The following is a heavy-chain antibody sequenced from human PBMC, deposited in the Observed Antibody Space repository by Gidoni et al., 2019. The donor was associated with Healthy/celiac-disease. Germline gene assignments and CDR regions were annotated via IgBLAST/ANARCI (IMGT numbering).Heavy chain of an antibody. CDR3: AKDFLPKGAFDI. CDR1: GFTFSRYA. V-gene: IGHV3-23*01. J-gene: IGHJ3*02. CDR2: ISGSGGST. Sequence: EVQLLESGGGLVQHGGSLRLTCAASGFTFSRYAMSWVRQPPGQGLEWVSAISGSGGSTYYADSVKGRFTISRDNSKNTLYLQMNSLRAEDTAVYYCAKDFLPKGAFDIWGQGTMVTVSS.